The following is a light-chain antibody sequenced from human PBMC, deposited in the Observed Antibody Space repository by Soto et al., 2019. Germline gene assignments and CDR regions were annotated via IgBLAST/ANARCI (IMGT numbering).Light chain of an antibody. CDR2: AAS. Sequence: DIQMTQSPSSLSASVGDRVTLTCRASQSICSYLNWYQQKPGKAPKLLIYAASTLHSAVPSRFSGSGSGTDFTLTSIRLQAEDVSTYYWQQSYSTPQTFGQGTKVEIK. J-gene: IGKJ1*01. CDR1: QSICSY. V-gene: IGKV1-39*01. CDR3: QQSYSTPQT.